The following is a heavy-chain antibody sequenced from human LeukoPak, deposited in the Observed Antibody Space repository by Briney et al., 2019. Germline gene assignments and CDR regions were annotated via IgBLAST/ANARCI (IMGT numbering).Heavy chain of an antibody. Sequence: GGSLRLSWAVSGFTFSSYWMSWVRQAPGKGLEWVANINRDGSEKYYVGSVKGRFTISRANSKTTLYLQMNSLRVEDTAVYYCARDGPATDDYWGQGTLVAVSS. J-gene: IGHJ4*02. CDR1: GFTFSSYW. V-gene: IGHV3-7*01. CDR3: ARDGPATDDY. CDR2: INRDGSEK. D-gene: IGHD1-26*01.